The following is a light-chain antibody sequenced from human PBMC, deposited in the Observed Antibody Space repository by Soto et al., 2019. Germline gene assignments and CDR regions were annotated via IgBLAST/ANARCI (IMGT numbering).Light chain of an antibody. CDR3: QQRIKWWT. J-gene: IGKJ1*01. CDR2: DAS. Sequence: EIVLTQSPATLSLSPGERATLSCRASQSVSSYLAWYQQKPGQAPRLLIYDASHRATGTPARFSGSGSGTDFTLTISSLQPEDFAVYYCQQRIKWWTFGQGTKVEIK. CDR1: QSVSSY. V-gene: IGKV3-11*01.